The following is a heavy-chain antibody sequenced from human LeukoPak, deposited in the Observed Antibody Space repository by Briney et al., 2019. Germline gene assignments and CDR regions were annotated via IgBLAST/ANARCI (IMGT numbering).Heavy chain of an antibody. Sequence: GGSLRLSCAASGFTFSASWMYWVRQASGKGLVWVSRINSDESSTSYADSVQGRFTISRDNAKNTLYLQMNSLRAEDTAVYYCARPFYYDSNGGEGMDVWGRGTTVTVSS. V-gene: IGHV3-74*01. CDR2: INSDESST. CDR1: GFTFSASW. CDR3: ARPFYYDSNGGEGMDV. D-gene: IGHD3-22*01. J-gene: IGHJ6*02.